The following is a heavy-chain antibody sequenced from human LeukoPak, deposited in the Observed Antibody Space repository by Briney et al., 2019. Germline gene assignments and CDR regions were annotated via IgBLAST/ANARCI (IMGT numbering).Heavy chain of an antibody. D-gene: IGHD3-22*01. CDR3: ARMSYYDSSGDNWFDP. CDR2: MSPNSGNT. J-gene: IGHJ5*02. Sequence: ASVKVSCEASGYTFTSYDINWVRQATGQGLEWMGWMSPNSGNTGYAQKFQGRVTMARDTSISTAYMELSSLRSEDTAVYYCARMSYYDSSGDNWFDPWGQGTLVTVSS. CDR1: GYTFTSYD. V-gene: IGHV1-8*01.